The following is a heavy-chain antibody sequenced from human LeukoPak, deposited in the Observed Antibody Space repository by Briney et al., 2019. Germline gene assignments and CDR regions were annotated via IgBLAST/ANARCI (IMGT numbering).Heavy chain of an antibody. Sequence: GGSLRLSCAASGFAFSNFAMHWVRQAPGKGLEWVALISYDGNRQFYADSVKGRFTISRDNSKDTLFLQMNSLRAEDTAVYFCASDADWFESIQYYFDNWGQGTLVTVSS. J-gene: IGHJ4*02. V-gene: IGHV3-30*04. CDR1: GFAFSNFA. CDR3: ASDADWFESIQYYFDN. D-gene: IGHD3-10*01. CDR2: ISYDGNRQ.